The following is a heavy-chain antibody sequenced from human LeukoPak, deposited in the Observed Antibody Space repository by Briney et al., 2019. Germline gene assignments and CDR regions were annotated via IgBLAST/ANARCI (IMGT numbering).Heavy chain of an antibody. V-gene: IGHV3-23*01. CDR1: GLTFSNYA. Sequence: TGGSLRLSCAVSGLTFSNYAMSWVRQAPGKGLEWVSAISKSGDHTYYAASAKGRFTIYRDNSKNTQYLQMNSLRAEDTAVYYCAKVGYDSSGYYYFDYWGQGTLVTVSS. J-gene: IGHJ4*02. D-gene: IGHD3-22*01. CDR3: AKVGYDSSGYYYFDY. CDR2: ISKSGDHT.